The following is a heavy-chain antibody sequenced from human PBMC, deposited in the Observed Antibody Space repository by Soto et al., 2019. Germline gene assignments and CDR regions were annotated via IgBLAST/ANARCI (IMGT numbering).Heavy chain of an antibody. J-gene: IGHJ6*02. CDR3: AKDKRPDIVVVPAAIRVSYGMDV. V-gene: IGHV3-43*01. CDR2: ISWDGGST. CDR1: GFTFDDYT. Sequence: GGSLRLSCAASGFTFDDYTMHWVRQAPGKGLEWVSLISWDGGSTYYADSVKGRFTISRDNSKNSLYLQMNSLRTEDTTLYYCAKDKRPDIVVVPAAIRVSYGMDVWGQGTTVTVSS. D-gene: IGHD2-2*02.